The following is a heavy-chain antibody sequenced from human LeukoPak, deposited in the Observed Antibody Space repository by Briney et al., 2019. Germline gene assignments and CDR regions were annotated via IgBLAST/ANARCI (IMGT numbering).Heavy chain of an antibody. J-gene: IGHJ6*02. D-gene: IGHD1-26*01. V-gene: IGHV3-48*02. CDR1: GFTFSSYN. CDR2: ISSSSITI. CDR3: AREKIMGATPPYQYYGMAV. Sequence: GGSLRLSCAASGFTFSSYNMNWVRQAPGKGLEWVSYISSSSITIYYADSVKGRITISRDNAKNSLYLQMNSLRDEDTAVYYCAREKIMGATPPYQYYGMAVWGQGTPVTVSS.